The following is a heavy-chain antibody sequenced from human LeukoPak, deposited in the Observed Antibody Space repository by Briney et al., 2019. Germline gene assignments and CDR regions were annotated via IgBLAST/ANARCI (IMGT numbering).Heavy chain of an antibody. CDR2: IYYSGST. Sequence: PSETLSLTCTVSGGSISSYYWSWIRQPPGKGLEWIGYIYYSGSTNYNPSLKSRVTISVDTSKNQFSLKLSSVTAADTAVYYCASAVAGLDWFDPWGQGTLVTVSS. CDR3: ASAVAGLDWFDP. CDR1: GGSISSYY. D-gene: IGHD6-19*01. V-gene: IGHV4-59*01. J-gene: IGHJ5*02.